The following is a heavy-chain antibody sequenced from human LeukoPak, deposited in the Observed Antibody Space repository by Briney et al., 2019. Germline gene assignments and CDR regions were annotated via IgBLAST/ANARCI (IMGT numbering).Heavy chain of an antibody. CDR2: IIPILGIA. Sequence: SVKVSCKASGYTFSDYYMHWVRQAPGQGLEWMGRIIPILGIANYAQKFQGRVTITADKSTSTAYMELSSLRSEDTAVYYCARDPTAMRLDDAFDIWGQGTMVTVSS. J-gene: IGHJ3*02. CDR1: GYTFSDYY. V-gene: IGHV1-69*04. CDR3: ARDPTAMRLDDAFDI. D-gene: IGHD5-18*01.